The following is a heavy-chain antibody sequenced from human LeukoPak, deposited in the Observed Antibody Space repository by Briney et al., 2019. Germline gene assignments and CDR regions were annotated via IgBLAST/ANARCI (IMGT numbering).Heavy chain of an antibody. V-gene: IGHV1-46*01. D-gene: IGHD6-19*01. Sequence: ASVKVSCKASGYTFTSYYMHWVRQAPGQGLEWMGIINPSGGSTSYAQKFQGRVTMTRDTSTSTVYMELSSLRSEDTAVYYCARDKGIAVAGTPHPLFDYWGQGTLVTVSS. CDR3: ARDKGIAVAGTPHPLFDY. CDR1: GYTFTSYY. J-gene: IGHJ4*02. CDR2: INPSGGST.